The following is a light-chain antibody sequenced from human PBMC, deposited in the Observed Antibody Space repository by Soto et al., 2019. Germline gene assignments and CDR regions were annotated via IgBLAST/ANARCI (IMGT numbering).Light chain of an antibody. CDR1: QSISSW. Sequence: DIPMTQSPSTLSASLGDRVTITCRASQSISSWLAWYQQKPGKAPKLLFYAASSLQSGVPSRFTGSGSGTDFTLTISSLQPEDFATYYCQQSYSTPRTFGPGTKVDI. CDR3: QQSYSTPRT. V-gene: IGKV1-39*01. J-gene: IGKJ3*01. CDR2: AAS.